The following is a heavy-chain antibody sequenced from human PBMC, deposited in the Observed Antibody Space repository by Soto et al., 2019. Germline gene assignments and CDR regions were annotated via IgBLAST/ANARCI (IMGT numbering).Heavy chain of an antibody. CDR1: GGSISSSSYY. V-gene: IGHV4-39*01. CDR2: IYYSGST. CDR3: ARLMVRGVPYGMDV. J-gene: IGHJ6*02. Sequence: SETLSLTCTVSGGSISSSSYYWGWIRQPPGKGLEWIGSIYYSGSTYYNPSLKSRVTISVDTPKNQFSLKLSSVTAADTAVYYCARLMVRGVPYGMDVWGQGTTVTVSS. D-gene: IGHD3-10*01.